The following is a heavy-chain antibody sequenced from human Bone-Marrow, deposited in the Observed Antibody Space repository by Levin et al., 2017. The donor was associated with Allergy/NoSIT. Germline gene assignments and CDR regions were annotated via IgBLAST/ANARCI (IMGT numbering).Heavy chain of an antibody. J-gene: IGHJ5*02. D-gene: IGHD3-9*01. Sequence: PGGSLRLSCAASGFTFSSYGMHWVRQAPGKGLEWVAVIWYDGSNKYYADSVKGRFTISRDNSKNTLYLQMNSLRAEDTAVYYCARSQTYYDILADQKNWFDPWGQGTLVTVSS. CDR2: IWYDGSNK. CDR3: ARSQTYYDILADQKNWFDP. V-gene: IGHV3-33*01. CDR1: GFTFSSYG.